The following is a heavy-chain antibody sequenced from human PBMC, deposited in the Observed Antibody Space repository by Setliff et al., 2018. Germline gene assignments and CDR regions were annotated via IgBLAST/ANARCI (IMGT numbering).Heavy chain of an antibody. CDR2: ISGSGTST. J-gene: IGHJ4*02. Sequence: GGSLRLSCAASGVTFTSYAMTWVRQAPGKGLEWVSSISGSGTSTYHADSVKGRFTISGDNSKNPLYLQMNSLRAEDTAVYFCAKSPVAYCSGAVCYPFDYWGQGTLVTVSS. CDR1: GVTFTSYA. D-gene: IGHD2-8*02. CDR3: AKSPVAYCSGAVCYPFDY. V-gene: IGHV3-23*01.